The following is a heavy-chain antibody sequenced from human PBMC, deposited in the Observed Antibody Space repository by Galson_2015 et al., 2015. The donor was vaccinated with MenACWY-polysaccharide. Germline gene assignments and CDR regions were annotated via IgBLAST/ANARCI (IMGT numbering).Heavy chain of an antibody. CDR1: RFTFSRTC. CDR2: IEPDGSQK. Sequence: LRLSCAASRFTFSRTCLSWVRQAPGKGREWVALIEPDGSQKNFVDSVKGRFDITRDNANNSLYLHMNSLRVEDTAIYYCERDPSWGSSFGPWGQGTLATVSS. D-gene: IGHD7-27*01. V-gene: IGHV3-7*01. CDR3: ERDPSWGSSFGP. J-gene: IGHJ5*02.